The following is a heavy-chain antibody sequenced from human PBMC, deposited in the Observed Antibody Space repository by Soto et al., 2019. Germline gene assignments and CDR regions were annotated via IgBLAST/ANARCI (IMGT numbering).Heavy chain of an antibody. V-gene: IGHV4-34*01. D-gene: IGHD1-26*01. CDR3: ARSMSGSYYHY. J-gene: IGHJ4*02. CDR2: INHSGST. Sequence: SETLSLTCAVYGGSFSGYYWTWIRQPPGTGLEWIGEINHSGSTNYNPSLKSRVTISVDTSKNQFSLKLTSVTAADTAVYYCARSMSGSYYHYWGQGTLVTVS. CDR1: GGSFSGYY.